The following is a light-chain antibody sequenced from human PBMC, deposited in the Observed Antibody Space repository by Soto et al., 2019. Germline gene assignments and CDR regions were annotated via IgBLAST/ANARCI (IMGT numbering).Light chain of an antibody. V-gene: IGLV2-8*01. Sequence: QSALTQPHSASGSPGQSVTISCTGTSSDVGAYSHVSWYQQHPGKAPKLMIYEVSKRPSGVPDRFSGSKSGNTASLTVSGLQAEDEAGYYCSSYAGSNNFVVFGGGTKLTVL. CDR3: SSYAGSNNFVV. CDR2: EVS. CDR1: SSDVGAYSH. J-gene: IGLJ2*01.